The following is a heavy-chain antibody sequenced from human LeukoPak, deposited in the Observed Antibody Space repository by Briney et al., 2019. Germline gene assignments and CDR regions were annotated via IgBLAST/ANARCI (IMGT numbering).Heavy chain of an antibody. CDR3: ARGACSGGRCYFDY. D-gene: IGHD2-15*01. CDR2: INTDGSST. Sequence: GGSLRLSCAASGFTFRSYWMHWVRQAPGKGLVWVSRINTDGSSTVYADSVKGRFTISRDNAKNTLYLQVNSLRAEDTAVYYCARGACSGGRCYFDYWGQGTLVTVSS. J-gene: IGHJ4*02. CDR1: GFTFRSYW. V-gene: IGHV3-74*01.